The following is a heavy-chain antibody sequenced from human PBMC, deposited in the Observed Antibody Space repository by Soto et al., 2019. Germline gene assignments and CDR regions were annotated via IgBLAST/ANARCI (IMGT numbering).Heavy chain of an antibody. CDR3: AREGGRITMVRGEFDP. V-gene: IGHV3-21*01. CDR1: GFTFSSHS. Sequence: TGGSLRLSCAASGFTFSSHSMNWVRQAPGKGLEWVSSISSSSSYIYYADSVKGRFTISRDNAKNSLYLQMNSLRAEDTAVYYCAREGGRITMVRGEFDPWGQGTLVTVSS. J-gene: IGHJ5*02. D-gene: IGHD3-10*01. CDR2: ISSSSSYI.